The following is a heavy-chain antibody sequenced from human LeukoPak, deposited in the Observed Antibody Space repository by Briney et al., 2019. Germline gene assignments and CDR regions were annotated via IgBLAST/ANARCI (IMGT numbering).Heavy chain of an antibody. Sequence: SETLSLTCTVSGGSISSYYWSWIRQPPGKGLEWIGYIYYSGSTNYNPSLKSRVTISVDTSKNQFSLKLSSVTAADTAVYYCARGWIQLWLLDYWGQGTLVTVSS. CDR1: GGSISSYY. J-gene: IGHJ4*02. CDR3: ARGWIQLWLLDY. D-gene: IGHD5-18*01. CDR2: IYYSGST. V-gene: IGHV4-59*01.